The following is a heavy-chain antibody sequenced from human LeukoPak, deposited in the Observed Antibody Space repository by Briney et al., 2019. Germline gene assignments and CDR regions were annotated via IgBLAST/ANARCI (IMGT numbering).Heavy chain of an antibody. CDR2: ISAYNGNT. D-gene: IGHD6-6*01. CDR1: GYTFTSYG. V-gene: IGHV1-18*01. Sequence: GASVKVSCKASGYTFTSYGISWVRQAPGQGLEWMGWISAYNGNTNYAQKLQGRVTMTTDTSTSTAYMELRSLRSDDTAVYYCARDHGGYSSSSVMTSWFDPWGQGTLVTVSS. J-gene: IGHJ5*02. CDR3: ARDHGGYSSSSVMTSWFDP.